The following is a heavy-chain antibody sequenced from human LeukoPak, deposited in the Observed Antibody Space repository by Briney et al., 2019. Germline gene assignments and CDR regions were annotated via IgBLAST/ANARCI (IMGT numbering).Heavy chain of an antibody. V-gene: IGHV4-39*01. J-gene: IGHJ4*02. CDR3: ARQGDYYGSGSYYTYFDY. CDR2: IYYSGST. Sequence: SETLSLTCTVSGGSISSSSYYWGWIRQPPGKGLEWIGSIYYSGSTYYNPSLKSRVTISVDTSKNQFSLKLSSVTAADTAVYYCARQGDYYGSGSYYTYFDYWGQGTLVTVSS. CDR1: GGSISSSSYY. D-gene: IGHD3-10*01.